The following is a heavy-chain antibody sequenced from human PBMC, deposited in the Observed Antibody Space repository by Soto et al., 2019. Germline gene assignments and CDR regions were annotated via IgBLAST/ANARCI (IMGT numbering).Heavy chain of an antibody. V-gene: IGHV3-72*01. Sequence: EVQLDESGGDVVQPGGSLRLSGAASGFIFSDHYIDWVRQAPGKGMEWVGRSRNKAGGYTTSYAASVECRFSFSRDDSKSSVDLQMNSTKSEDTAVSYGARVRKVGGTTHFDSWGQGGLVTVSS. CDR1: GFIFSDHY. CDR2: SRNKAGGYTT. CDR3: ARVRKVGGTTHFDS. J-gene: IGHJ4*02. D-gene: IGHD1-26*01.